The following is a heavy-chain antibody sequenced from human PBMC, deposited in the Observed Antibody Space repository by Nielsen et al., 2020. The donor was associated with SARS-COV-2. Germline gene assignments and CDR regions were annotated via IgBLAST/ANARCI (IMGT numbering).Heavy chain of an antibody. Sequence: GESLKISCAASGFTFSSYAMSWVRQAPGKGLEWVSAISGSGGSTYYADSVKGRFTISRDNSKNTLYLQMNSLRADDTAVYYCARDVNMITFGGVMYYFDYWGQGTLVTVSS. D-gene: IGHD3-16*01. J-gene: IGHJ4*02. V-gene: IGHV3-23*01. CDR3: ARDVNMITFGGVMYYFDY. CDR2: ISGSGGST. CDR1: GFTFSSYA.